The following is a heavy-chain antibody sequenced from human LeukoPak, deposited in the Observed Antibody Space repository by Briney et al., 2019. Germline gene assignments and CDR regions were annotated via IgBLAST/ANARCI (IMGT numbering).Heavy chain of an antibody. CDR2: INPNSGNT. J-gene: IGHJ5*02. CDR1: GYTFTSYD. Sequence: ASVKVSCKASGYTFTSYDINWVRQATGQGLEWMGWINPNSGNTGYAQKFQGRVTMTRNTSISTAYMELSRLRSEDTAVYYCARGRGGSCWIVYNWFDPWGQGTLVTVSS. V-gene: IGHV1-8*01. CDR3: ARGRGGSCWIVYNWFDP. D-gene: IGHD2-15*01.